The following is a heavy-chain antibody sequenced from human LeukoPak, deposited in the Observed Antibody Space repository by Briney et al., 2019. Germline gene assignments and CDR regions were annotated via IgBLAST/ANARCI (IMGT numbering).Heavy chain of an antibody. CDR1: GFTFSSYW. D-gene: IGHD2-2*01. Sequence: GGSLRLSCAASGFTFSSYWMHWVRQGPGKGLVWVSRINSDGSSTNYADSVRGRFTISRDNAENTLYLQMNSLRVEDTAVYYCARRVVVAAAPYYFDYWGQGTLVTVSS. J-gene: IGHJ4*02. CDR2: INSDGSST. V-gene: IGHV3-74*01. CDR3: ARRVVVAAAPYYFDY.